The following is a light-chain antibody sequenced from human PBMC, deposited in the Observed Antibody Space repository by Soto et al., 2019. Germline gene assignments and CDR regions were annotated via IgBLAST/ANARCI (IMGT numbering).Light chain of an antibody. CDR2: DAS. Sequence: EIVLTQSPATLSLSPGERATLPCRASQSVSSYLAWYQQKPGQAPRLLIYDASNRATGIPARFSGSGSVTDFTLAISSLEPEYFAVYYCQQRSNWPPTFGQGTKLQIK. V-gene: IGKV3-11*01. CDR3: QQRSNWPPT. J-gene: IGKJ2*01. CDR1: QSVSSY.